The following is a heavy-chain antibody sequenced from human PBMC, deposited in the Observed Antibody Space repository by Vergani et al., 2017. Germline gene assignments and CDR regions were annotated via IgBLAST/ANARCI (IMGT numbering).Heavy chain of an antibody. CDR3: ARDEGQDFWSGHDAFDI. V-gene: IGHV3-48*02. D-gene: IGHD3-3*01. J-gene: IGHJ3*02. Sequence: EVQLVESGGGLVQPGGSLRLSCAASGFTFSSYSMNWVRQAPGKGLEWVSYISSSSNTIYYADSVKGRFTISRDNAKNSLYLQMNSLRDEDTAVYYCARDEGQDFWSGHDAFDIWGQGTMVTVSS. CDR2: ISSSSNTI. CDR1: GFTFSSYS.